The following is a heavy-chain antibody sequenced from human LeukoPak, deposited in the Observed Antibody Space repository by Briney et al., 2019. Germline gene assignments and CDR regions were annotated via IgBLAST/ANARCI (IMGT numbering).Heavy chain of an antibody. CDR3: ARGRDIVPDFDY. J-gene: IGHJ4*02. Sequence: PGGSLRLSCAASGFTFSSYDVHWVRQATGKGLEWVSAIGTAGDTYYPGSVKGRFTISRENAKNSLYLQMNSLRAGDTAVYYCARGRDIVPDFDYWGQGTLVTVSS. D-gene: IGHD5-12*01. V-gene: IGHV3-13*04. CDR1: GFTFSSYD. CDR2: IGTAGDT.